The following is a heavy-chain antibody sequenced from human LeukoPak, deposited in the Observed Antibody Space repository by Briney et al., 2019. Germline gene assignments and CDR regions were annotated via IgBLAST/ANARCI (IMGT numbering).Heavy chain of an antibody. CDR2: INPSGGST. CDR3: ATGSIVVVPTEYYYMDV. D-gene: IGHD2-2*01. V-gene: IGHV1-46*01. J-gene: IGHJ6*03. Sequence: GASVKVSCKASGYTFTSYYMHWVRQAPGQGLEWMGIINPSGGSTSYAQKFQGRVTMTEDTSTDTAYMELSSLRSEDTAVYYCATGSIVVVPTEYYYMDVWGKGTTVTVSS. CDR1: GYTFTSYY.